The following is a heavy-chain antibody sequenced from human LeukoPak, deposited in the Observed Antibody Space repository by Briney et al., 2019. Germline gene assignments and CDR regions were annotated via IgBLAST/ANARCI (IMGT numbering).Heavy chain of an antibody. CDR1: GFTFNIYG. Sequence: GGSLRLSCAASGFTFNIYGMHWVRQAPGKGLEWVAMIDYDGGNTYYIDSVKGRFTISRDNSKNTLYLQMNSLRAEDTAVYYCARNLGYCSGGSCYTVGFDYWGQGTLVTVSS. J-gene: IGHJ4*02. CDR3: ARNLGYCSGGSCYTVGFDY. CDR2: IDYDGGNT. V-gene: IGHV3-33*01. D-gene: IGHD2-15*01.